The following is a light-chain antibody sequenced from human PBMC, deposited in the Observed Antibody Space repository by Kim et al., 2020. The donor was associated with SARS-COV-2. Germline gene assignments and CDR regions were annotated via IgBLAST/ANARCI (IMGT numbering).Light chain of an antibody. CDR3: QQSYTFPRT. J-gene: IGKJ1*01. V-gene: IGKV1-39*01. Sequence: AAGGDRVTISCRTSQRMSSSLNLYQQTPGTAPKLLIYAASGLQSGVPSRFSGSGSGTDFTLTINGLQPEDFATYFCQQSYTFPRTFGQGTKVDIK. CDR1: QRMSSS. CDR2: AAS.